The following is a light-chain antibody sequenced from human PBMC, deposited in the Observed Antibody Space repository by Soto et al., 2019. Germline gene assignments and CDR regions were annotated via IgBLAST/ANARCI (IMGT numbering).Light chain of an antibody. V-gene: IGKV1-39*01. CDR1: QSINNY. J-gene: IGKJ1*01. CDR3: QQYNSYPWT. Sequence: DIQMTQSPSSLSASVGDRVSITCRASQSINNYLNWYQQKPGKAPKLLIYAASSLQSGVPSRFSGSGSGTDFTLAISSLQPDDFATYYCQQYNSYPWTFGQGTKVDIK. CDR2: AAS.